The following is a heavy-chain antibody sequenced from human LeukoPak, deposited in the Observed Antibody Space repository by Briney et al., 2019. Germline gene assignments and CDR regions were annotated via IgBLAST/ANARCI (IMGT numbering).Heavy chain of an antibody. V-gene: IGHV4-59*01. CDR1: GDSISSYY. J-gene: IGHJ4*02. CDR2: IYYSGST. Sequence: SETLSLACTVSGDSISSYYWSWIRQPPGKGLEWIGYIYYSGSTNYNPSLKSRVTISIDTSKNQFSLKLTSVTAADTAVYYCARAMSRVWSYDYWGQGTLVTVSS. CDR3: ARAMSRVWSYDY. D-gene: IGHD1-26*01.